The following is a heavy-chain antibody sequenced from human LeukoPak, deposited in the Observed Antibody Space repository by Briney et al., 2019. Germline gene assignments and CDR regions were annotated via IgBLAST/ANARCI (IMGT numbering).Heavy chain of an antibody. J-gene: IGHJ4*02. CDR3: ARSYGDYPVLDY. CDR2: IRYDGSNK. CDR1: GFTFSSYG. Sequence: GGSLRLSCAASGFTFSSYGMHWVRQAPGKGLEWVAFIRYDGSNKYYADSVKGRFTISRDNSKNTLYLQMNSLRAEDTAVYYCARSYGDYPVLDYWGQGTLVTVSS. V-gene: IGHV3-30*02. D-gene: IGHD4-17*01.